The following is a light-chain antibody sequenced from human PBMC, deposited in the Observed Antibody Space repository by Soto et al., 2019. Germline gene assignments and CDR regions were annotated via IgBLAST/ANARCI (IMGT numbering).Light chain of an antibody. CDR2: EGS. CDR3: CSYAGSSTWV. V-gene: IGLV2-23*01. Sequence: QSVLTQPASVSGSPGQSITISCTGPSSDVGSYNLVSWYQQHPGKAPKLMIYEGSKRPSGASNRFSGSKSGNTASLTLSGRQAEDEADYYCCSYAGSSTWVFGGGTKLTVL. CDR1: SSDVGSYNL. J-gene: IGLJ3*02.